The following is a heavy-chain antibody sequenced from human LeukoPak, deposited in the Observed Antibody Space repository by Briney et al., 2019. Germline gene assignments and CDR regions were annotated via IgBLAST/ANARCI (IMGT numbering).Heavy chain of an antibody. J-gene: IGHJ4*02. V-gene: IGHV1-69*01. CDR1: GGTFSSYA. Sequence: SVKVSCKASGGTFSSYAISWVRQAPGQGLECMGGIIPLFGTANYAQKFQGRVTITADESTSTAYMELSSLRSEDTAVYYCARAVGDYVWGSYRLLDYWGQGTLVTVSS. D-gene: IGHD3-16*02. CDR2: IIPLFGTA. CDR3: ARAVGDYVWGSYRLLDY.